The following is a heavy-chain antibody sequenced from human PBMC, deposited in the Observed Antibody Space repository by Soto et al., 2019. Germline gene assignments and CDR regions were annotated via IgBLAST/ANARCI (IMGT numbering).Heavy chain of an antibody. V-gene: IGHV4-59*01. D-gene: IGHD2-21*01. CDR1: AGSISSYY. J-gene: IGHJ5*02. CDR3: ARRAVVAVTGSLDNWLDP. Sequence: LSETLSLTCTVSAGSISSYYWSWIRQPPGKGLEWIGYIYYSGSTNYNPSLKSRVTISVDTSKNQFSLKVNSVTAADTAVYYCARRAVVAVTGSLDNWLDPWGQGILVT. CDR2: IYYSGST.